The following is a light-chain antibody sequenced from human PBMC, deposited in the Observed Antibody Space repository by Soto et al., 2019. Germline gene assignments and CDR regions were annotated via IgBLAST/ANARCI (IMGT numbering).Light chain of an antibody. J-gene: IGKJ4*01. CDR1: QGISSY. V-gene: IGKV1-9*01. CDR3: QQLNSYPLT. Sequence: IQMTHSPSSVSASVLYIVTITCRASQGISSYLAWYQQKPGKAPKLLIYAASTLQSGVPSRFSGSGSGTEFTLTISSLQPEDFATYYCQQLNSYPLTFGGGTKVDIK. CDR2: AAS.